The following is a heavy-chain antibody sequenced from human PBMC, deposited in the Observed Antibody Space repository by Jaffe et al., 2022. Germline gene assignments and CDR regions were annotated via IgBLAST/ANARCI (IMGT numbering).Heavy chain of an antibody. D-gene: IGHD4-17*01. CDR2: ISYSGSPK. Sequence: EVQLVESGGDLVQPGGSLRLSCAASGFSFDTCSMHWVRQAPGRGLEWVSYISYSGSPKYYADSVKGRFTISRDNAKGSLYLQMDSLRAEDTAVYYCATREDSGDYLDNWGQGTLVTVSS. CDR1: GFSFDTCS. V-gene: IGHV3-48*01. CDR3: ATREDSGDYLDN. J-gene: IGHJ4*02.